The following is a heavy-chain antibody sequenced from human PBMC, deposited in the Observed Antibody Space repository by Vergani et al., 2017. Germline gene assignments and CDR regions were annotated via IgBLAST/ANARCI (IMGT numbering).Heavy chain of an antibody. J-gene: IGHJ2*01. CDR2: ISSSSSYR. Sequence: EVQLVESGGGLVKPGGSLRLSCVASGFTFGSYSMNWVRQAPGKGLEWVSFISSSSSYRYYADSVKGRFTISRDNGEYSLLLQMNSLRPEDTAVYYCASSITMMPFDLWGRGTLVTVSS. D-gene: IGHD3-22*01. V-gene: IGHV3-21*01. CDR1: GFTFGSYS. CDR3: ASSITMMPFDL.